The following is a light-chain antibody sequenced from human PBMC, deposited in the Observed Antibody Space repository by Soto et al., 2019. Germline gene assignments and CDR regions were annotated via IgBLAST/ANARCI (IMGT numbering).Light chain of an antibody. CDR1: QSVSSTY. CDR2: AAS. V-gene: IGKV3-20*01. Sequence: EIVLTQSPGTLSLSPGERASLSYRASQSVSSTYLAWCQYKLGQAPRLLTSAASSRATAIPARFSGSGSGTDFTVAISTLEPEDFAVNDCQQDGNPSWTFGQGTKVDIK. J-gene: IGKJ1*01. CDR3: QQDGNPSWT.